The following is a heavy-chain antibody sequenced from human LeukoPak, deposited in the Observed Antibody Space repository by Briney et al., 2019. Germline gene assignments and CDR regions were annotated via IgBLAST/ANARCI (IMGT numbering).Heavy chain of an antibody. CDR2: INRSGST. D-gene: IGHD1-1*01. Sequence: PSETLSLTCAVNGGSFSAYNWSWIRQPPGKGLEWIGEINRSGSTNYNPSLKSRVAISVDTSKTQFSLKLTSVTAADTAVYYCARSGQTAVAYLDWGQGSLVTVSS. V-gene: IGHV4-34*01. CDR3: ARSGQTAVAYLD. J-gene: IGHJ4*02. CDR1: GGSFSAYN.